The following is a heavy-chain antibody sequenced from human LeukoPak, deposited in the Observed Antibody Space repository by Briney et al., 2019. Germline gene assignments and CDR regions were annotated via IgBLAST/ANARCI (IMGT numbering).Heavy chain of an antibody. V-gene: IGHV4-61*02. Sequence: SETLSLTCTVSGDSISSGSYYWSWIRQPAGKGLEWIGRIYTSGRTNYNPSLKSRVTISVDTSKNQFSLKLSSVTAADTAVYYCARNKSYCTSISCYYNWFDPWGQGTRVTVSS. CDR3: ARNKSYCTSISCYYNWFDP. CDR2: IYTSGRT. D-gene: IGHD2-2*01. J-gene: IGHJ5*02. CDR1: GDSISSGSYY.